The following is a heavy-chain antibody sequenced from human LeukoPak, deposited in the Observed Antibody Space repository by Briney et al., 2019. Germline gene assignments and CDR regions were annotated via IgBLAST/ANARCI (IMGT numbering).Heavy chain of an antibody. J-gene: IGHJ6*03. CDR3: ARAPYYYGSGSYPHYYYYYMDV. Sequence: SVKVSCKASGGTFSSYAISWVRQAPGQGLEWMGGIIPILGTANYAQKFQGRVTITADESTSTAYMELSSLRSEDTAVYYCARAPYYYGSGSYPHYYYYYMDVWGKGTTVTISS. V-gene: IGHV1-69*13. CDR2: IIPILGTA. D-gene: IGHD3-10*01. CDR1: GGTFSSYA.